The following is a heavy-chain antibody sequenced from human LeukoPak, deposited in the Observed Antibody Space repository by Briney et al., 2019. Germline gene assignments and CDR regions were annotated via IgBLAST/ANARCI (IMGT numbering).Heavy chain of an antibody. D-gene: IGHD6-19*01. J-gene: IGHJ4*02. CDR1: GFTFSRSW. V-gene: IGHV3-23*01. CDR3: AKDARRTSGWYFFDY. Sequence: GGSLRLSCAASGFTFSRSWLHWVRQAPGKGLEWVSVISDSGSTTYYADSVKGRFTISRDNSKNTLFLQMNSLRAEDTAVYYCAKDARRTSGWYFFDYWGQGTLVTVSS. CDR2: ISDSGSTT.